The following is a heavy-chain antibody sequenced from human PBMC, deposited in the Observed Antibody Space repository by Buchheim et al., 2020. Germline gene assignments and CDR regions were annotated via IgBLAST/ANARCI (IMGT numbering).Heavy chain of an antibody. CDR2: ITTSSTTV. J-gene: IGHJ4*02. V-gene: IGHV3-48*01. CDR3: ARESVFCVVNSFDS. Sequence: EVQLVESGGGLVQPGGSLRLSCAASGFAFSSYSMNWVRQAPGKGPEWISYITTSSTTVYYADSVKGRFTISRDNAKNSMYLQMNGLRAEDTAVYYCARESVFCVVNSFDSWGQGTL. D-gene: IGHD3-3*01. CDR1: GFAFSSYS.